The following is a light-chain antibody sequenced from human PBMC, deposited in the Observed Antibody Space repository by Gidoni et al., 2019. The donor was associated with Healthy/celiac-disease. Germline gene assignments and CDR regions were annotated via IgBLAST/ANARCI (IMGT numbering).Light chain of an antibody. J-gene: IGKJ4*01. CDR1: QSISSY. CDR3: QQCYSTPLT. V-gene: IGKV1-39*01. CDR2: AAS. Sequence: DIQRTQSPSSLSASLGDRDTITCRASQSISSYLNWYQQKPGKAPKLLIYAASSLQSGVPSRFSGSGSGTDFTLTISSLQPEDFATYYCQQCYSTPLTFGGGTKVEIK.